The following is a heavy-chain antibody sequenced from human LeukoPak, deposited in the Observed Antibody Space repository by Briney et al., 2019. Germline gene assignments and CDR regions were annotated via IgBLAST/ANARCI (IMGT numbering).Heavy chain of an antibody. D-gene: IGHD6-13*01. J-gene: IGHJ6*03. V-gene: IGHV4-34*12. CDR3: ARRTYSSPVVLNYYYYMDV. CDR2: IIQSGRI. CDR1: GGSFSDHY. Sequence: SETLSLTCALYGGSFSDHYWIWIRQPPGKGLEYIGEIIQSGRISFNPSLKSRVTISLDTPKNQFSLRLSSVTAADTAVYYCARRTYSSPVVLNYYYYMDVWGKGTTVTVSS.